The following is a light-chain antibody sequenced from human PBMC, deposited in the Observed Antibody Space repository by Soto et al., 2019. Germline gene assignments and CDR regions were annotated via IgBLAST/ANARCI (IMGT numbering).Light chain of an antibody. J-gene: IGKJ1*01. CDR2: GAS. CDR1: QSVSSN. V-gene: IGKV3-15*01. Sequence: EIVMTQSPATLSVSPGERATLSCRASQSVSSNLAWYQQKPGQAPRLLIYGASTRATGIPARFTGSGSGTQFTLTISRLQSEDLALYYCQQYDNWPRTFGQGTKVEIK. CDR3: QQYDNWPRT.